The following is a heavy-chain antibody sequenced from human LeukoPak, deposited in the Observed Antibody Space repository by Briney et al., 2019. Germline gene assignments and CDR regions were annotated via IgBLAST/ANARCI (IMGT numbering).Heavy chain of an antibody. CDR2: IYYSGST. J-gene: IGHJ5*02. CDR3: ARESHPGGAYDSSGYHETGESWFDP. D-gene: IGHD3-22*01. Sequence: PSETLSLTCTVSGGSISSGGYYWSWIRQHPGKGLEWIGYIYYSGSTYYNPSLKSRVTISVDTSKNQFSLKLSSVTAADTAVYYCARESHPGGAYDSSGYHETGESWFDPWGQGTLVTVSS. CDR1: GGSISSGGYY. V-gene: IGHV4-31*03.